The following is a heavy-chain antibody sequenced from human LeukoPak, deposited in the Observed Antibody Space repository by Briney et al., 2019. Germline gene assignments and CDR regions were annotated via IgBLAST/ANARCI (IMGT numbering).Heavy chain of an antibody. CDR1: GYTFTGNF. CDR3: AREIWFFDS. V-gene: IGHV1-2*02. Sequence: ASVKVSCKASGYTFTGNFMHWVRQAPGQGLEWMGWINPDSGATEYAQTLQGRVTLTSDTSVSTAYMELTSLKSDDTAVYFCAREIWFFDSWGQGTLVTVPS. CDR2: INPDSGAT. J-gene: IGHJ5*01. D-gene: IGHD3-10*01.